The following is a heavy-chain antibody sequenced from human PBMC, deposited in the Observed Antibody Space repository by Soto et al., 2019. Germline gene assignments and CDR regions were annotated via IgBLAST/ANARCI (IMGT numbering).Heavy chain of an antibody. CDR1: GYTFTDYG. D-gene: IGHD3-3*01. V-gene: IGHV1-18*01. CDR2: ITAFNGNT. CDR3: ARISQRDFWSGYYYFFDY. J-gene: IGHJ4*02. Sequence: QVHLGQSGAEVEKAGASGKVSCKASGYTFTDYGISWVRQAPGQGLQWMGWITAFNGNTKYAQQFQGRVTMTTDTSTSTAYMELRSLESDDTAVYYCARISQRDFWSGYYYFFDYSGQGTLVTVSS.